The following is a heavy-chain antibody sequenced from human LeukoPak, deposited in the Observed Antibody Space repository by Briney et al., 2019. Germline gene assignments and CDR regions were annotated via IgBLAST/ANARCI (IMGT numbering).Heavy chain of an antibody. J-gene: IGHJ4*02. Sequence: PSETLSLTCSVSGGSISSGSCNWSWIRKPAGRGLEWIGHIYSSGSTKCNSSLKSRVSISIDTSKNQFSLNLSSVTAADTAVYYCARDFEFCSSTSCYRTFDYWGQGTLVTVSS. V-gene: IGHV4-61*09. CDR2: IYSSGST. CDR1: GGSISSGSCN. CDR3: ARDFEFCSSTSCYRTFDY. D-gene: IGHD2-2*01.